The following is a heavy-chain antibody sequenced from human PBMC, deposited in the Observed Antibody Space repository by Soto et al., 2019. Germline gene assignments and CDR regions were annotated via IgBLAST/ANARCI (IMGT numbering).Heavy chain of an antibody. CDR1: GFTFSSYA. D-gene: IGHD5-12*01. V-gene: IGHV3-23*01. Sequence: EVQLLESGGGLVQPGGSLRLSCAASGFTFSSYAMSWVRQAPGKGLEWVSAISGSGGSTYYADSVKGRFTISRDNSKNTLYLQMNSLRAEDTAVYYCAKGIQGYSGYDSYFDYWGQGTLVTVSS. J-gene: IGHJ4*02. CDR3: AKGIQGYSGYDSYFDY. CDR2: ISGSGGST.